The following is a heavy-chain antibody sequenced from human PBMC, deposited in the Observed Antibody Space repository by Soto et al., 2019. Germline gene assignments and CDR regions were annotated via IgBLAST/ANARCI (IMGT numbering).Heavy chain of an antibody. CDR1: GYTFTGYY. Sequence: ASAKVSSKASGYTFTGYYMHWVRQAPGQGLEWMGWINPNSGGTNYAQKFQGWVTMTRDTSISTAYMELSRLRSDDTAVYYCARDRVASRDIVATTAGHYYYYGMDVWGQGTTVTVSS. CDR2: INPNSGGT. V-gene: IGHV1-2*04. J-gene: IGHJ6*02. D-gene: IGHD5-12*01. CDR3: ARDRVASRDIVATTAGHYYYYGMDV.